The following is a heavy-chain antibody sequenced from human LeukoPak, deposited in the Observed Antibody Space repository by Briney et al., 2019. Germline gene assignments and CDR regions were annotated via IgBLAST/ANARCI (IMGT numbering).Heavy chain of an antibody. CDR2: ISSSSSII. CDR3: ARWFSTGRGFFDY. J-gene: IGHJ4*02. CDR1: GFTFSTYN. V-gene: IGHV3-48*02. Sequence: GGSLRLSCAASGFTFSTYNMNWVRQAPGKGLEWVSYISSSSSIIYYADSVKGRFTISRDNAKNSLYLQMNSLRDEDTAVYYCARWFSTGRGFFDYWGQGTLVTVSS. D-gene: IGHD6-19*01.